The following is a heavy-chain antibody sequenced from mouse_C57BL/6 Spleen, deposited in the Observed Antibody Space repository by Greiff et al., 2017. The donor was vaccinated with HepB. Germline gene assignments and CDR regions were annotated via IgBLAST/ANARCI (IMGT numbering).Heavy chain of an antibody. CDR3: ERRDSNWYFDV. CDR2: IYPGDGDT. Sequence: VQLQQSGAELVKPGASVKISCKASGYAFSSYWMHWVKQRPGKGLEWIGQIYPGDGDTNYNGKFKGKATLTADKSSSTAYMQLSSLTSEDSAVYCCERRDSNWYFDVWGTGTTVTVSS. D-gene: IGHD2-5*01. V-gene: IGHV1-80*01. J-gene: IGHJ1*03. CDR1: GYAFSSYW.